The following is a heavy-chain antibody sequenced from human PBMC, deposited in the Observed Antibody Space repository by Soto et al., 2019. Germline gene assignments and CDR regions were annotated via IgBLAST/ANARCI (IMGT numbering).Heavy chain of an antibody. Sequence: VKVSCKASGYTFTSSGISWVRQAPGQGLEWMGWISTYSGNTNYAQKLQGRVTMTTDTSTSTAYMELRSLRSDDTAVYFCARDTGNYFDFWGQGTLVTVSS. J-gene: IGHJ4*02. CDR3: ARDTGNYFDF. CDR1: GYTFTSSG. CDR2: ISTYSGNT. V-gene: IGHV1-18*01.